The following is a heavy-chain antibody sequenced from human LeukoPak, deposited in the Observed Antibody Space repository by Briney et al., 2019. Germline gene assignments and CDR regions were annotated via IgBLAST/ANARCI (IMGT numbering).Heavy chain of an antibody. V-gene: IGHV3-48*03. J-gene: IGHJ4*02. CDR2: ISSSGSTI. CDR1: GFTFSSYE. Sequence: PGGSLRLSCAASGFTFSSYEMNWVRQAPGKGLEWVSYISSSGSTIYYADSVKGRFTISRDNSKNTLYLQMNSLRAEDTAVYYCAKGGKRDYFDYWGQGTLVTVSS. CDR3: AKGGKRDYFDY.